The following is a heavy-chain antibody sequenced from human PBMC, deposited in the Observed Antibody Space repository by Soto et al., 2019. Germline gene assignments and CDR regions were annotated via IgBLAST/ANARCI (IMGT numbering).Heavy chain of an antibody. CDR2: ISYDGSNK. CDR1: GFTFSSYG. CDR3: AKDTRSSGWYGLTS. V-gene: IGHV3-30*18. J-gene: IGHJ4*02. Sequence: GGSLRLSCAASGFTFSSYGMHWVRQAPGKGLEWVAVISYDGSNKYYADSVKGRFTISRDNSKNTLYLQMNGLRAEDTAVYYCAKDTRSSGWYGLTSWGQGTLVTVSS. D-gene: IGHD6-19*01.